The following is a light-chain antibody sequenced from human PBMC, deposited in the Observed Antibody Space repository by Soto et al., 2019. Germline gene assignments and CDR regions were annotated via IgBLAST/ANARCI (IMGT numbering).Light chain of an antibody. V-gene: IGLV2-11*01. CDR2: DVS. CDR3: CSYAGTYTLWV. CDR1: SSDVGAYNY. Sequence: QSVLTQPRSVSGSPGQSVTISCTGTSSDVGAYNYVSWYQQHPGKAPKLIIYDVSKRPSGVPDRFSGSKSGNTASLTISGLQADDEADYYCCSYAGTYTLWVFGGGTTVTVL. J-gene: IGLJ3*02.